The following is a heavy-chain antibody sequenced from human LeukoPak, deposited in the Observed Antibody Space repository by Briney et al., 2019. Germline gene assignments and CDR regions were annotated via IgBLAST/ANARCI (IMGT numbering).Heavy chain of an antibody. Sequence: ASVKVSCKASGYTFTTYGISWVRLAPGQGLEWMGWISAYNGNTNYAQQFQGRVTMTTDTSMSTAYMELRSLRSDDTAVYYCTRDLIAVRPGWFDPWGQGSLVTVSS. CDR3: TRDLIAVRPGWFDP. CDR2: ISAYNGNT. D-gene: IGHD6-6*01. CDR1: GYTFTTYG. V-gene: IGHV1-18*01. J-gene: IGHJ5*02.